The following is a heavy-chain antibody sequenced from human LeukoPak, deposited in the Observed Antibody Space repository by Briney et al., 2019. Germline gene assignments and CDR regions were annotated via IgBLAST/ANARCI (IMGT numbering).Heavy chain of an antibody. CDR2: IKQDGSEK. D-gene: IGHD2-2*01. CDR1: GFTFSSYW. CDR3: ARQTPVVPAAMHPYWFDP. V-gene: IGHV3-7*01. Sequence: GGSLRLSCAASGFTFSSYWMSWVRQAPGKGLEWVANIKQDGSEKYYVDSVKGRFTISRDNAKNSLYLQMNSLRAEDTAVYYCARQTPVVPAAMHPYWFDPWGQGTLVTVSS. J-gene: IGHJ5*02.